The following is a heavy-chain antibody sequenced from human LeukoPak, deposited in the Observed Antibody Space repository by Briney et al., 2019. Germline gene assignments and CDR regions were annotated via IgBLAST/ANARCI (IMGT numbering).Heavy chain of an antibody. CDR1: GGSISSSSYY. CDR2: IYHSGST. CDR3: ARDPEGYCSGGSCYSGYAFDI. D-gene: IGHD2-15*01. V-gene: IGHV4-39*07. Sequence: SETLSLTCTVSGGSISSSSYYWGWIRQPPGKGLEWIGEIYHSGSTNYNPSLKSRVTISVDKSKNQFSLKLSSVTAADTAVYYCARDPEGYCSGGSCYSGYAFDIWGQGTMVTVSS. J-gene: IGHJ3*02.